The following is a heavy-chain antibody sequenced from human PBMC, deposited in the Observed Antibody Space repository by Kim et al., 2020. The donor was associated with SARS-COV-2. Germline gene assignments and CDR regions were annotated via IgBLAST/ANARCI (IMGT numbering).Heavy chain of an antibody. CDR2: INHSGST. D-gene: IGHD3-22*01. CDR3: ASRATYYYDSSGYYLRTPHFAY. CDR1: GGSFSGYY. Sequence: SETLSLTCAVYGGSFSGYYWSWIRQPPGKGLEWIGEINHSGSTNYNPSLKSRVTISVDTSKNQFSLKLSSVTAADTAVYYCASRATYYYDSSGYYLRTPHFAYWGQEPWSPSPQ. J-gene: IGHJ4*01. V-gene: IGHV4-34*01.